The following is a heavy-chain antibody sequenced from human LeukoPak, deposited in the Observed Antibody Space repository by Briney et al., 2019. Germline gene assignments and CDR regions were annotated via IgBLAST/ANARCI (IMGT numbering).Heavy chain of an antibody. CDR3: ARGTSSWYAYNWFDP. V-gene: IGHV4-61*02. D-gene: IGHD6-13*01. J-gene: IGHJ5*02. CDR1: GGSISSGSYY. CDR2: IYTSGST. Sequence: PSETLSLTCTVSGGSISSGSYYWSWIRQPAGNGLEWIGRIYTSGSTNYNPSLKSRVTISVDTSKNQFSLKLSSVTAADTAVYYCARGTSSWYAYNWFDPWGQGTLVTVSS.